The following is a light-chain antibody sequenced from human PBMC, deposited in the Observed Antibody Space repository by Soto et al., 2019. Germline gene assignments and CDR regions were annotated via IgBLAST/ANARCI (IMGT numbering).Light chain of an antibody. CDR1: QSVSSSY. CDR3: PQYGSSLFT. V-gene: IGKV3-20*01. CDR2: GAS. J-gene: IGKJ3*01. Sequence: EIVLTQSPGTLSLSPGERATLSCRASQSVSSSYLAGYQQKPGQAPRLLIYGASSRATGIPDRFSGSGSGTDFTLTISRLEPEDFAVYYCPQYGSSLFTFGPGTKVDI.